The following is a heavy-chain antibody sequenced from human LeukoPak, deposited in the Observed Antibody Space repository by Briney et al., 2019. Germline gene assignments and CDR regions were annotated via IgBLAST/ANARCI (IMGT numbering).Heavy chain of an antibody. CDR1: GESFSGYY. D-gene: IGHD3-3*01. Sequence: SETLSLTCVFSGESFSGYYWSWIRQPPGKGREWIGDINHRGGTSYNPSLKSRLSISIDTSKNQFSLILDSVTAADTAVYFCATFPDSEPIDNWGQGTLVTVSS. V-gene: IGHV4-34*01. J-gene: IGHJ4*02. CDR3: ATFPDSEPIDN. CDR2: INHRGGT.